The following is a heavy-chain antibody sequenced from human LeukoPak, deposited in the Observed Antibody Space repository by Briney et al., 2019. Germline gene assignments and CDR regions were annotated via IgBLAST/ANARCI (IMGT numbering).Heavy chain of an antibody. V-gene: IGHV3-7*04. CDR1: GFTFNSYW. Sequence: GGSLRLSCAASGFTFNSYWLSWVRQGPGKGLEWVANINENGGAKYYVDSVKGRFTISRDNAKNSLYVQMNSLRAEDTAVYYCARLVWGISATGLDYWGQGTLSPSPQ. J-gene: IGHJ4*02. CDR2: INENGGAK. D-gene: IGHD6-13*01. CDR3: ARLVWGISATGLDY.